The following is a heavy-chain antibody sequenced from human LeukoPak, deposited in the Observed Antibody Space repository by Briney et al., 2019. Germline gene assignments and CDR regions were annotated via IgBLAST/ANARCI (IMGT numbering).Heavy chain of an antibody. J-gene: IGHJ4*02. Sequence: ASVKVSCKASGYTFTTYEISWVRQAPGQGLEWMGLINPRGGTTRYAQKFQGRVTMTRDTSTSTVYMELSSLRSEDTAMYYCARDRTHYYDSSGYYSRWEYWGQGTLVTVSS. V-gene: IGHV1-46*01. CDR1: GYTFTTYE. CDR3: ARDRTHYYDSSGYYSRWEY. D-gene: IGHD3-22*01. CDR2: INPRGGTT.